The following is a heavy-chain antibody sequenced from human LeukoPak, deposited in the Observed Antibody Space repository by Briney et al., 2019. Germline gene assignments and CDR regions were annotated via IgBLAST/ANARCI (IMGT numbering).Heavy chain of an antibody. D-gene: IGHD5-12*01. CDR1: GGSFSGYY. CDR2: INHSGST. V-gene: IGHV4-34*01. Sequence: SETLSLTCAVYGGSFSGYYWSWIRRPPGKGLEWIGEINHSGSTNYNPSLKSRVTISVDTSKNQFSLKLSSVTAADTAVYYCARQISRRGYSGWGQGTLVTVSS. J-gene: IGHJ4*02. CDR3: ARQISRRGYSG.